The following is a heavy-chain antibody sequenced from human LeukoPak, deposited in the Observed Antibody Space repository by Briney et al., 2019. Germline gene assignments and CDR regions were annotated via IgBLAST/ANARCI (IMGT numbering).Heavy chain of an antibody. J-gene: IGHJ6*02. Sequence: GGSLTLSCAASGFTFRKHYMSWIRQAPGRGPEWVAYIGASGSTRYYRDSVNGRFTISRDNAKNPLHLQMNSLRAEDTAVYYCAKDLREWYYDPNGNYFSYGMDVWGQGTTVVVFS. V-gene: IGHV3-11*01. D-gene: IGHD3-22*01. CDR2: IGASGSTR. CDR1: GFTFRKHY. CDR3: AKDLREWYYDPNGNYFSYGMDV.